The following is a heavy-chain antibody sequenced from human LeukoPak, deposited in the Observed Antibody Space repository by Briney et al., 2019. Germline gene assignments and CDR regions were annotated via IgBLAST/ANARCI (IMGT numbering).Heavy chain of an antibody. J-gene: IGHJ4*02. Sequence: ASVKVSCKASGYTFTSYGISWVRQAPGEGLEWMGWISGYNGNTNYAQKFQGRVTITADESTSTAYMELSSLRCEDTAVYYCARDGPGVSSGWFHFDYWGQGTLVTVSS. CDR1: GYTFTSYG. D-gene: IGHD6-19*01. V-gene: IGHV1-18*01. CDR2: ISGYNGNT. CDR3: ARDGPGVSSGWFHFDY.